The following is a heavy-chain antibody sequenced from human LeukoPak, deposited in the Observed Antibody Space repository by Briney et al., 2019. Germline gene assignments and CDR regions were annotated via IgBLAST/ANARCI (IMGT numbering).Heavy chain of an antibody. CDR1: GGSISSSPYY. D-gene: IGHD3-10*01. CDR3: ARDRGNYGSGSGFDY. V-gene: IGHV4-39*07. CDR2: IHYSGST. J-gene: IGHJ4*02. Sequence: SETLSLTCSVSGGSISSSPYYWGWIRQPPGKGLEWIGTIHYSGSTYYNPSLKSRVTIPVDTSKNQFSLKLSSVTAADTAVYYCARDRGNYGSGSGFDYWGQGNLVTVSS.